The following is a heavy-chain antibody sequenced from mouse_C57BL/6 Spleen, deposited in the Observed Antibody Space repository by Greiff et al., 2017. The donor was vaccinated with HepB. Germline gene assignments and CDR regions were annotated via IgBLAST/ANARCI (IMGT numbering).Heavy chain of an antibody. CDR1: GFTFSSYT. J-gene: IGHJ2*01. V-gene: IGHV5-9*01. Sequence: EVKVEESGGGLVKPGGSLKLSCAASGFTFSSYTMSWVRQTPEKRLEWVATISGGGGNTYYPDSVKGRFTISRDNAKNTLYLQMSSLRSEDTALYYCARVYDGYYLDYWGQGTTLTVSS. CDR2: ISGGGGNT. D-gene: IGHD2-3*01. CDR3: ARVYDGYYLDY.